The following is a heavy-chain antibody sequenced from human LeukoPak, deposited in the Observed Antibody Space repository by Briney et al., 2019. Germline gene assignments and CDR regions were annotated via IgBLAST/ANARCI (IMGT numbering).Heavy chain of an antibody. D-gene: IGHD3-16*01. CDR2: ISWNSGSI. CDR1: GFTFDDYA. CDR3: AKDGGDYLDY. J-gene: IGHJ4*02. Sequence: GGSLRLSCAASGFTFDDYAMHWVRQAPGKGLEWVSGISWNSGSIGYADSVKGRFTISRDNAKNSLYLQMNSLRAEDTALYYCAKDGGDYLDYWGQGTLVTVSS. V-gene: IGHV3-9*01.